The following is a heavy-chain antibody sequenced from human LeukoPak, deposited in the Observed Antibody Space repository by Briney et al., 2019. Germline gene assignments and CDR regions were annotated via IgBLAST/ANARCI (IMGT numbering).Heavy chain of an antibody. V-gene: IGHV3-13*01. CDR1: GFTFRSYD. J-gene: IGHJ4*02. Sequence: GGSLRLSCAASGFTFRSYDMHWVRQATGKGLEWVSAIGTAGDTYYPGSVKGRFTISRENAKNSLYLQMNSLRAGDTAVYYCARGINYYDSSAYYFDYWGQGTLVTVSS. CDR3: ARGINYYDSSAYYFDY. D-gene: IGHD3-22*01. CDR2: IGTAGDT.